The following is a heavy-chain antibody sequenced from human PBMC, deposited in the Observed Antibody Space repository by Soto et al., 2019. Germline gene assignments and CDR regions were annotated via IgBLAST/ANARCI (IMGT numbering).Heavy chain of an antibody. CDR2: ISANGIIT. J-gene: IGHJ4*02. V-gene: IGHV3-23*04. CDR3: AKPSSGWYVFDS. Sequence: EVQLVESGGGLVQPGGSLRLSCAASEFIFKNYAKSWVRQAPGKGLEWVSTISANGIITNYADSVRGRFTVSRDNSENTLYLQMKSLGAEDAAVYYCAKPSSGWYVFDSWGQGSLVTVSS. D-gene: IGHD6-19*01. CDR1: EFIFKNYA.